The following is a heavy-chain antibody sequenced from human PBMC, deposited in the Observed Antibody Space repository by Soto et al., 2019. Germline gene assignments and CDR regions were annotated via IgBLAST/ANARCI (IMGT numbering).Heavy chain of an antibody. V-gene: IGHV1-18*01. CDR1: GYTFTSYG. D-gene: IGHD2-2*01. J-gene: IGHJ6*02. CDR2: ISAYNGNT. Sequence: ASVKVSCKASGYTFTSYGISWVRQAPGQGLEWMGWISAYNGNTNYAQKLQGRVTMTTDTSTSTAYMELRSLRSDDTAVYYCARDTSEGYCSSTSCPDYYYYGMDVWGQGTTVTVSS. CDR3: ARDTSEGYCSSTSCPDYYYYGMDV.